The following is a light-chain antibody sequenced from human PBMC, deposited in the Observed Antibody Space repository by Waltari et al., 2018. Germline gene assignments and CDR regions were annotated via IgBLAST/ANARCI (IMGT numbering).Light chain of an antibody. CDR3: SSYTSSSTRV. CDR1: SSDVGAYNY. CDR2: DVS. J-gene: IGLJ3*02. V-gene: IGLV2-14*03. Sequence: QSALTQPASVPGSPGQSITISSTGTSSDVGAYNYVPWYQQHPGKAPKLMIYDVSNRPSGISYRFSGSKSGNMASLTISGLQAEDEADYYCSSYTSSSTRVFGGGTKLTVL.